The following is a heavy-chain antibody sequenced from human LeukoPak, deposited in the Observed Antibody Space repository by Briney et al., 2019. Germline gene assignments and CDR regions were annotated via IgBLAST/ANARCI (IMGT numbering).Heavy chain of an antibody. CDR1: GYSFSSYW. J-gene: IGHJ4*02. CDR2: IFPGDSDT. D-gene: IGHD6-6*01. V-gene: IGHV5-51*01. CDR3: AREREY. Sequence: GESLKISCKGSGYSFSSYWIAWVRQMPGKGLEWMGVIFPGDSDTRYSPSSQGQVTISADKSISTAYLQWSSLKASDTAMYYCAREREYWGQGTLVTVSS.